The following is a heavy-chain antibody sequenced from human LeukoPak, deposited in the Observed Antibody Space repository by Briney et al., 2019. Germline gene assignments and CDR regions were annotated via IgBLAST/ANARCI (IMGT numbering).Heavy chain of an antibody. CDR2: INPNSGGT. V-gene: IGHV1-2*02. D-gene: IGHD1-26*01. Sequence: ASVKVSCKASGYTFTGYYMHWVRQAPGQGLEWMGWINPNSGGTNYAQKFQGRVTMTRDTSISTAYMELSRLRSDDTAVYYCARDLRGSYYYYYYYYMDVWGKGTTVTISS. J-gene: IGHJ6*03. CDR3: ARDLRGSYYYYYYYYMDV. CDR1: GYTFTGYY.